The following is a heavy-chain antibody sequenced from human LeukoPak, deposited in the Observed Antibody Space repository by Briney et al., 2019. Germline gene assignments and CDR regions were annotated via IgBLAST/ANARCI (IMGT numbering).Heavy chain of an antibody. CDR3: AKYRTGPPYGLDV. J-gene: IGHJ6*02. V-gene: IGHV3-23*01. CDR2: ISGSGGST. CDR1: GFSFSTYA. D-gene: IGHD1-26*01. Sequence: GGSLRLSCAASGFSFSTYAMNWVRQAPGKGLEWVSVISGSGGSTYYADSVKGRFTISRANFKNTLYLQMNRLRAEDTATYYCAKYRTGPPYGLDVWGQGTTVTVSS.